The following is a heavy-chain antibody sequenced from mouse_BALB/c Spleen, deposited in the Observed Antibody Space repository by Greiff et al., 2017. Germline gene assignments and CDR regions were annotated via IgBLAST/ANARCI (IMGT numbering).Heavy chain of an antibody. J-gene: IGHJ2*01. Sequence: EVKVVESGGGLVKPGGSLKLSCAASGFTFSDYYMYWVRQTPEKRLEWVATISAGGSYTYYPDSVKGRFTISRDNAKNNLYLQMGSLKSEDTAMYYCGKGGDLDYWGQGTTLTVSS. CDR2: ISAGGSYT. CDR3: GKGGDLDY. CDR1: GFTFSDYY. V-gene: IGHV5-4*02.